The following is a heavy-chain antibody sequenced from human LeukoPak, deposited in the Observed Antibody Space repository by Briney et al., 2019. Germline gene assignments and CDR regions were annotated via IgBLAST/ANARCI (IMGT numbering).Heavy chain of an antibody. CDR1: GYSFTSYW. CDR3: ARLGGADIVVVPAASPYYFDY. V-gene: IGHV5-51*01. D-gene: IGHD2-2*01. CDR2: IYPGDSDT. Sequence: GESLKISCNGSGYSFTSYWIGWVRQMPGKGLEWMGIIYPGDSDTRYSPSFQGQVTISADKSISTAYLQWSSLKASDTAMYYCARLGGADIVVVPAASPYYFDYWGQGTLVTVSS. J-gene: IGHJ4*02.